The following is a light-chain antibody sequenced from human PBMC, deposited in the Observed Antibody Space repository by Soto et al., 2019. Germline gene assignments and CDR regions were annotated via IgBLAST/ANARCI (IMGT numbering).Light chain of an antibody. CDR3: CSYAGSYYV. CDR2: EGS. Sequence: QSALTQPASVSGSPGQSITISCTGTSSDVGSYNLVSWYQQHPGKAPKLMIYEGSKRPSGVSNRFSGPKSGNTASLTISGLQAEDEADYYCCSYAGSYYVFGTGTKLTVL. V-gene: IGLV2-23*01. J-gene: IGLJ1*01. CDR1: SSDVGSYNL.